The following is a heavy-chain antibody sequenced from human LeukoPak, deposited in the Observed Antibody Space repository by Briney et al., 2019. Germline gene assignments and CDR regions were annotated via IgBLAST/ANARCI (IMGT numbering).Heavy chain of an antibody. J-gene: IGHJ4*02. Sequence: GESLKISCKGSGYSFTNYWIGWVRQMPGKGLDWMGIIYPHDSNPRYSPSFQGQVTISADESISTAYLQWSSLKASDTAMYYCARAISGETSGYYYADYWGQGTLVTVSS. CDR3: ARAISGETSGYYYADY. V-gene: IGHV5-51*01. CDR2: IYPHDSNP. D-gene: IGHD3-22*01. CDR1: GYSFTNYW.